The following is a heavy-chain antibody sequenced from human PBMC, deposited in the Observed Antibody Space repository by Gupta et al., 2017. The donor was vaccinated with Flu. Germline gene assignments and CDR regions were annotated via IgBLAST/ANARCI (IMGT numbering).Heavy chain of an antibody. V-gene: IGHV4-39*01. D-gene: IGHD2-15*01. Sequence: GWIRQPPGKGLEWIGSIYYSGSTYYNPSLKSRVTISVDTSKNQFSLKLSSVTAADTAVYYCARHARYCSGGSCYKAAFDIWGQGTMVTVSS. CDR2: IYYSGST. J-gene: IGHJ3*02. CDR3: ARHARYCSGGSCYKAAFDI.